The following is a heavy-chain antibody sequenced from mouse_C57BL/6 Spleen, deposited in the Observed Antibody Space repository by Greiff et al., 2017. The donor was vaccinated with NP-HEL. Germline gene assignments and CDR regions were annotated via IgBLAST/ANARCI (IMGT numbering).Heavy chain of an antibody. J-gene: IGHJ2*01. Sequence: QVQLKESGAELVKPGASVKISCKASGYAFSSYWMNWVKQRPGKGLEWIGQIYPGDGDTNYNGKFKGKATLTADKSSSTAYMQLSSLTSEDSAVYFCARSGGDGYYDYWGQGTTLTVSS. CDR2: IYPGDGDT. V-gene: IGHV1-80*01. CDR3: ARSGGDGYYDY. CDR1: GYAFSSYW. D-gene: IGHD2-3*01.